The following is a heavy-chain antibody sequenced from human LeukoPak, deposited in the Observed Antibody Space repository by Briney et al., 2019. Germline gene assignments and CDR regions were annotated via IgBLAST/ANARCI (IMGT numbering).Heavy chain of an antibody. Sequence: GESLKISCKGSGYSFTSYWIGWVRRMPGKGLEWMGIIYPGDSDTRYSPSFQGQVTISAGKSISTAYLQWSSLKASDTAMYYCARRLVVVPAAYYAFDIWGQGTMVTVSS. V-gene: IGHV5-51*01. CDR2: IYPGDSDT. CDR3: ARRLVVVPAAYYAFDI. CDR1: GYSFTSYW. J-gene: IGHJ3*02. D-gene: IGHD2-2*01.